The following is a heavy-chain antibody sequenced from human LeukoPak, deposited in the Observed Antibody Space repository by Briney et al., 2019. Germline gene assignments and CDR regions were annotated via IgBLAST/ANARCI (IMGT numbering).Heavy chain of an antibody. J-gene: IGHJ4*02. CDR3: ARDRGSSTSCYDY. CDR2: INQDGSEK. D-gene: IGHD2-2*01. CDR1: GFTASSYW. Sequence: GGSLRLSCADSGFTASSYWMSWVRQAPGRGLEWVANINQDGSEKYYVDSVKGRFTLSRDNAKNSLYLQMNSLRAEDTAVYYCARDRGSSTSCYDYWGQGTLVTVSS. V-gene: IGHV3-7*01.